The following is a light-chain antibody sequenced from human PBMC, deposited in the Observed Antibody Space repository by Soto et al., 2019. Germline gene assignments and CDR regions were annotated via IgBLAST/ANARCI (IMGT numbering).Light chain of an antibody. V-gene: IGKV3-15*01. J-gene: IGKJ1*01. CDR2: GAS. CDR1: QSVSSN. CDR3: QQYNNWPRRT. Sequence: EIVMTQSPATLSVSPGERATLSCRASQSVSSNLAWYQQKPGQAPRLLIYGASTRATGIPARFSGSGSGTEFTLTISSLQSEDFAVYYCQQYNNWPRRTLGQGTKV.